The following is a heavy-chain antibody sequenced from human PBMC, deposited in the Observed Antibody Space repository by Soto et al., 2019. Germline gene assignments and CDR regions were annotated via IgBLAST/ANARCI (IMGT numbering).Heavy chain of an antibody. J-gene: IGHJ4*02. V-gene: IGHV2-5*02. D-gene: IGHD3-10*02. CDR1: GFSLSTSGVG. CDR3: AHNVREVWPLDY. CDR2: IYWDDSK. Sequence: QITLKESGPTLVRPTQTLTLTCAFSGFSLSTSGVGVGWIRQPPGKALEWLAVIYWDDSKHYSPSLRSRPTSTKDATKYHVVLTMTNMDPMDTCTYYFAHNVREVWPLDYWGQGTRVAVSS.